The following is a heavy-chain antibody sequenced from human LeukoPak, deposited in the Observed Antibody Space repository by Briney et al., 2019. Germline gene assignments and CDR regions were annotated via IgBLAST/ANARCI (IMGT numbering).Heavy chain of an antibody. CDR1: GYTFTSYG. V-gene: IGHV1-18*01. J-gene: IGHJ4*02. CDR2: IIAYSGHA. D-gene: IGHD5-12*01. Sequence: AAVKVSCKAFGYTFTSYGISWVRPAPRQGLEWMGWIIAYSGHANYAQELQGTVTLTTDTSPSTPYIELRSLRSAGQAMYLCARVLGDGYDPAHYWGEGTLVTVSS. CDR3: ARVLGDGYDPAHY.